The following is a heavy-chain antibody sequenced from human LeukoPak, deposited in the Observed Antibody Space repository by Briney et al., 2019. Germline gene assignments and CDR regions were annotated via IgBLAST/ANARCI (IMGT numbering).Heavy chain of an antibody. J-gene: IGHJ4*02. CDR3: ASFYGDYEDY. Sequence: PGGSLRLSCAASGFTFSSYSMNWVRQAPGKGLEWVSSISSSSSYICYADSVKGRFTISRDNAKNSLYLQMNSLRAEDTAVYYCASFYGDYEDYWGQGTLVTVSS. V-gene: IGHV3-21*01. D-gene: IGHD4-17*01. CDR1: GFTFSSYS. CDR2: ISSSSSYI.